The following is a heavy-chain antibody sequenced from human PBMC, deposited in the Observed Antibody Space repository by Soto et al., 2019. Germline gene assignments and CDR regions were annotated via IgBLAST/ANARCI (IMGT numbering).Heavy chain of an antibody. CDR2: ISGNGRNT. D-gene: IGHD2-8*01. CDR3: AKEYCTSQMCYTFDDY. Sequence: GGSLRLSCAASGFTFSNYAMTWVRQTPDKGLEWVSAISGNGRNTYYADSVKGRFTISRDNSKSTLYLKMSSLRAEDTAVYYCAKEYCTSQMCYTFDDYRGQGTLVTVSS. V-gene: IGHV3-23*01. J-gene: IGHJ4*02. CDR1: GFTFSNYA.